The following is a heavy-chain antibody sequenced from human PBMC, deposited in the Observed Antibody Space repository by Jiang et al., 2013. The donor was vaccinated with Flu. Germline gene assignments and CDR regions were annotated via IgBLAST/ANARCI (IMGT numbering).Heavy chain of an antibody. J-gene: IGHJ4*02. Sequence: GPGLVKPSETLSLTCTVSGGSISSYYWSWIRQPPGKGLEWIGYIYYSGSTNYNPSLKSRVTISVDTSKNQFSLKLSSVTAADTAVYYCARDPTGSGSFFFDYWGQGTLVTVSS. CDR3: ARDPTGSGSFFFDY. D-gene: IGHD3-10*01. CDR1: GGSISSYY. V-gene: IGHV4-59*13. CDR2: IYYSGST.